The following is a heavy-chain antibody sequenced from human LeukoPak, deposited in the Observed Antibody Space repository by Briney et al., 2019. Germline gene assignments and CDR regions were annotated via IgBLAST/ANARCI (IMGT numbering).Heavy chain of an antibody. J-gene: IGHJ3*02. D-gene: IGHD3/OR15-3a*01. CDR1: GFTSSTYA. Sequence: PGGSLRISCAASGFTSSTYAMSWVRQAPGKGLEWVSTISGSGVSTYYADSVKGLFTISRDTSKNTLYLQMNSLRAEDTAVYYCAKQWRGTGDAFDIWGQGTVVTFSS. CDR2: ISGSGVST. V-gene: IGHV3-23*01. CDR3: AKQWRGTGDAFDI.